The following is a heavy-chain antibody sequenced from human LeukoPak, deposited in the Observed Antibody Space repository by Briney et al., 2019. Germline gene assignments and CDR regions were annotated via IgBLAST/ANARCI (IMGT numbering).Heavy chain of an antibody. CDR1: GGSISSSSYY. CDR3: ASLPDVDTAMVTGYYYYMDV. D-gene: IGHD5-18*01. V-gene: IGHV4-39*01. Sequence: SETLSLTCTVSGGSISSSSYYWGWIRQPPGKGLEWIGSIYYSGSTYYNRSLKSRVTISVDTSKNQFSLKLSYVTAADTAVYYCASLPDVDTAMVTGYYYYMDVWGKGTTVTVSS. CDR2: IYYSGST. J-gene: IGHJ6*03.